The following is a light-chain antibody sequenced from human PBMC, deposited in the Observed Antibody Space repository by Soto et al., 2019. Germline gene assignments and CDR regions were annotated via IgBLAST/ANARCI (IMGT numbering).Light chain of an antibody. J-gene: IGKJ4*01. CDR1: PSIGKF. V-gene: IGKV1-27*01. CDR2: AAS. Sequence: DIQIIQSPSSLSASVGDRVTITCRASPSIGKFLAWYQQKPGKAPKLLIYAASTLQSGVASRFSGSGYGTDVTLTISSLQPEDVGTYSCQKYYSAPLTYGGGTKVEIK. CDR3: QKYYSAPLT.